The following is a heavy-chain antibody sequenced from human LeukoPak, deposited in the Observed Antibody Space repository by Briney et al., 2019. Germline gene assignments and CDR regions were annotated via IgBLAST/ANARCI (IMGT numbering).Heavy chain of an antibody. Sequence: GGSLRLSCVASGFTFNNFWMTWVRQAPGKGLEWVANIKEDGSEKHYVDSVKGRFTISRDNAKNLMYLQMSSLRAEDTAVYYCARGRYGDYPFDYWGQGTLVTVSS. D-gene: IGHD4-17*01. CDR1: GFTFNNFW. V-gene: IGHV3-7*01. CDR3: ARGRYGDYPFDY. J-gene: IGHJ4*02. CDR2: IKEDGSEK.